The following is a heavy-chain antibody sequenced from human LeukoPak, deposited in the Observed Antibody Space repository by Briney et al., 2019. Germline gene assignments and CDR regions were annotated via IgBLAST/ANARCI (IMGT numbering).Heavy chain of an antibody. Sequence: PSETLSLTCSVSDCSISTDDYYRGWIRQPPGKGLEWFGSINYRGTTYYIPSLQTRVTLSVDTSKNDFSLNLRSVTAADTAFYFCARLRGSYKLPYYFDSWGQGTLVPVSS. V-gene: IGHV4-39*02. CDR2: INYRGTT. CDR1: DCSISTDDYY. CDR3: ARLRGSYKLPYYFDS. J-gene: IGHJ4*02. D-gene: IGHD3-16*01.